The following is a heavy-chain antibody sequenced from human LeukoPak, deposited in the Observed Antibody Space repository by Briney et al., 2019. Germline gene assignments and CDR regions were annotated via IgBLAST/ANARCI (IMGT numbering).Heavy chain of an antibody. Sequence: GGSLRLSCAASGFTVSSNYMSWVRQAPGKGLEWVSVIYSGGSTYYADSVKGRFTISRDNSKNTLYLQMNSLRAEDTAVYYCARGSITIFGVASYYYGMDVWGQGTTVTVSS. CDR3: ARGSITIFGVASYYYGMDV. V-gene: IGHV3-66*01. CDR1: GFTVSSNY. CDR2: IYSGGST. J-gene: IGHJ6*02. D-gene: IGHD3-3*01.